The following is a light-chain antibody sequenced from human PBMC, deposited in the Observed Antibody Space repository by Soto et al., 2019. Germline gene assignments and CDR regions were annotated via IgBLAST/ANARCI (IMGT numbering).Light chain of an antibody. CDR2: GAS. Sequence: EIVLTQSPGTLSLSPGERATLSCRASQSVSSSSLAWYQQKPGQAPRLLIYGASCRATGIPDRFSGSGSGTDFTLIISRLEPEAFAVYYCQQYGSSPVTFGAGTKVDIK. J-gene: IGKJ3*01. V-gene: IGKV3-20*01. CDR1: QSVSSSS. CDR3: QQYGSSPVT.